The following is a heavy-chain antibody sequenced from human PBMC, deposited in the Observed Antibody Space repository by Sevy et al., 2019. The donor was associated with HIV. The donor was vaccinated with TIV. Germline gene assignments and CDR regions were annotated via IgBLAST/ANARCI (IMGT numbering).Heavy chain of an antibody. D-gene: IGHD3-3*01. Sequence: GGSLRLSCAASGFTFSDYYMSWIRQAPGKGLEWVSYISSSGSTIYYADSVKGRFTISRENAKNSLYLQMNSLRAEDTAVYYCARTTYYDFWSGYSPFDYWGQGTLVTVSS. V-gene: IGHV3-11*01. CDR1: GFTFSDYY. CDR2: ISSSGSTI. J-gene: IGHJ4*02. CDR3: ARTTYYDFWSGYSPFDY.